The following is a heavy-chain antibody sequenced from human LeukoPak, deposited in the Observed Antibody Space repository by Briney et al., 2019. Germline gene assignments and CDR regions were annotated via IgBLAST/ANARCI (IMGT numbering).Heavy chain of an antibody. D-gene: IGHD2-2*01. J-gene: IGHJ3*02. V-gene: IGHV4-61*02. CDR3: ARSLANLVRAFDI. CDR1: GGSISSGSYF. CDR2: IHTTGST. Sequence: SQTLSLTCTVSGGSISSGSYFWNWIRQPAGKGLEWIGRIHTTGSTYYNPSLKSRVTISVDTSKNQFSLKLSSVTAADTAVYYCARSLANLVRAFDIWGQGTMVTVSS.